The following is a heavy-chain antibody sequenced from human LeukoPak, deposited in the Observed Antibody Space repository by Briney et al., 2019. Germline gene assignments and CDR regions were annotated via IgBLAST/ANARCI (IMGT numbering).Heavy chain of an antibody. J-gene: IGHJ6*02. CDR1: GGTFSSYA. CDR2: IIPIFGAA. D-gene: IGHD2-21*02. Sequence: GAPVKVSCTPSGGTFSSYAISWVGQAPGQGLEWLGGIIPIFGAANYAQKFQGRVTITADESTSTAYMELSSLRSEDTAVYYCARQGARGGGDCDSRCYYYYYGMDVWGQGTTVTVSS. CDR3: ARQGARGGGDCDSRCYYYYYGMDV. V-gene: IGHV1-69*13.